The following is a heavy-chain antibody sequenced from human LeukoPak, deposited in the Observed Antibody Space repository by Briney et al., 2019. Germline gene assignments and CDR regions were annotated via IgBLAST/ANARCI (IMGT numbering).Heavy chain of an antibody. CDR1: GFTFSGSA. V-gene: IGHV3-15*01. J-gene: IGHJ4*02. D-gene: IGHD6-19*01. Sequence: GGSLRLSCAAPGFTFSGSAMHWVRQASGKGLEWIGRIRSKTDGGTTDYAAPVKDRITISRDDEKNTLFLQINSLKSEDTAVYYCTTYVAVAGTRHFDSWGQGTLVTVS. CDR3: TTYVAVAGTRHFDS. CDR2: IRSKTDGGTT.